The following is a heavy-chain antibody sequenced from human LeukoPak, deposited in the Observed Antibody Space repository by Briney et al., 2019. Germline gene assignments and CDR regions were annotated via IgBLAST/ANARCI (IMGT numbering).Heavy chain of an antibody. Sequence: PGRSLRLSCAASGFSFSTYSMNWVRQAPGKGLEWVSYISSSSSTIYYADSMKGRFTISRDNAKNSLYLQMNSLRAEDTAVYYCAELGITMIGGVWGKGTTVTISS. J-gene: IGHJ6*04. CDR2: ISSSSSTI. V-gene: IGHV3-48*01. CDR1: GFSFSTYS. D-gene: IGHD3-10*02. CDR3: AELGITMIGGV.